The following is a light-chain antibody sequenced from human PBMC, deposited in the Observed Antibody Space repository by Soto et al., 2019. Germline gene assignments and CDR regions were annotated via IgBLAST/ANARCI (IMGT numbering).Light chain of an antibody. CDR1: QSVSNF. CDR2: SAS. CDR3: QQSFSSPPIT. J-gene: IGKJ5*01. V-gene: IGKV1-39*01. Sequence: DIQMTQSPSSLSASVGDRITISCRASQSVSNFLVWYQQKPGKAPKLLIHSASTLQSGVPSRFSGSGSGAYCTLTISSLQPEDVGTYYCQQSFSSPPITFGQGTRLEI.